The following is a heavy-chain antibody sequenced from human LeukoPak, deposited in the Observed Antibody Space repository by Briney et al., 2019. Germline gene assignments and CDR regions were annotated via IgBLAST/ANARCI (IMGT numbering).Heavy chain of an antibody. Sequence: ASVKVSCKASGYTFTSYDINWVRQATGQGLEWMGWMNPNSGNTGYAQKFQGRVTMTRNTSISTAYMELSSLRFEDTAVYYCARRSNGGRQWFSDYWGQGTLVTVSS. D-gene: IGHD3-16*01. V-gene: IGHV1-8*01. CDR2: MNPNSGNT. J-gene: IGHJ4*02. CDR3: ARRSNGGRQWFSDY. CDR1: GYTFTSYD.